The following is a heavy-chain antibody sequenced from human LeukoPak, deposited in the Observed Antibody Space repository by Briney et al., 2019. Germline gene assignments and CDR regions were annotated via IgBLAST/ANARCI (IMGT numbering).Heavy chain of an antibody. J-gene: IGHJ4*02. CDR3: ARGGSRHPSPEDY. CDR1: GFPFSSYG. CDR2: IWYDGSNK. Sequence: GGSLRLSCAASGFPFSSYGMHWVRQAPGKGLEWVAIIWYDGSNKYHADSVKGRFTISRDNAKNSLYLQMSSLRAEDTAVYYCARGGSRHPSPEDYWGRGTLVTVSS. V-gene: IGHV3-33*01. D-gene: IGHD1-1*01.